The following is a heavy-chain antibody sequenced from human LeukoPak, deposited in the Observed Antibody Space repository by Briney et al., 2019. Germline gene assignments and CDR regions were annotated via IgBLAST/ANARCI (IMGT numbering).Heavy chain of an antibody. CDR3: AGGGETNIVVVPAAPYWDYGMDV. CDR2: IIPIFGTA. Sequence: GSSVKVSCKASGGTFSSYAISWVRQAPGQGLEWMGGIIPIFGTANYAQKFQGRVTITADESTSTAYMELSSLRSEDTAVYYCAGGGETNIVVVPAAPYWDYGMDVWGQGTTVTVSS. J-gene: IGHJ6*02. V-gene: IGHV1-69*01. D-gene: IGHD2-2*01. CDR1: GGTFSSYA.